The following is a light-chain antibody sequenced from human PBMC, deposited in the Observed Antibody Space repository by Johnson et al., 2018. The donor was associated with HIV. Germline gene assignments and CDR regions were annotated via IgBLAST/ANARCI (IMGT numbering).Light chain of an antibody. CDR3: GTWDSSLRVGF. J-gene: IGLJ1*01. CDR2: DNN. V-gene: IGLV1-51*01. Sequence: QSVLTQPPSVSAAPGQKVTISCSGSSSNIGNNYVSWYQQLPGRAPKLLIYDNNKRPSGIPDRISGSKSGTSATLGITGLQTGDEADYYCGTWDSSLRVGFFGTATKVTVL. CDR1: SSNIGNNY.